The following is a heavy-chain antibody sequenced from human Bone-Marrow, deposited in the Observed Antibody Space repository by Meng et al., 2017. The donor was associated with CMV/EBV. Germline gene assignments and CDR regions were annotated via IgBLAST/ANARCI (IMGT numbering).Heavy chain of an antibody. CDR2: ISSSSSYI. Sequence: GESLKISCAASGFTFSSYSMNWVRQAPGKGLEWVSSISSSSSYIYYADSVKGRFTISRDNAKNSLYLQMNSLRAEDTAVYYCARGIAYGSESWGEGTLGTVSS. CDR3: ARGIAYGSES. D-gene: IGHD3-10*01. CDR1: GFTFSSYS. V-gene: IGHV3-21*01. J-gene: IGHJ4*02.